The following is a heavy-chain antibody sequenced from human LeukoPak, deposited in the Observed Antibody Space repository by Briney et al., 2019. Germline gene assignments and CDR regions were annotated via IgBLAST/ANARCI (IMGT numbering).Heavy chain of an antibody. J-gene: IGHJ1*01. CDR3: ARHDRLPSLDEYFQH. V-gene: IGHV4-59*05. D-gene: IGHD6-25*01. Sequence: SETLSLTCTVAGGSISSYYWSSIRQPPGQWPEWIGSIYYSGSTYYNPSLKSRVTISVDTSKNQFSLKLSSVTAADTAVYYCARHDRLPSLDEYFQHWGQGTLVTVSS. CDR1: GGSISSYY. CDR2: IYYSGST.